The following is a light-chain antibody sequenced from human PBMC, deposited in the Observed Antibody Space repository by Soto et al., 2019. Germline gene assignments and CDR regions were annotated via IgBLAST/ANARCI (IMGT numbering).Light chain of an antibody. CDR2: DVS. Sequence: PSTLSASVGDRVTITCRASQSVSNWLAWYQQKPGKAPKLLIYDVSSLESGVPSRFSGSGSWTEFILNISRLQPDDFETYYCQQYDSYSWTFDQGTKVDIK. CDR3: QQYDSYSWT. CDR1: QSVSNW. J-gene: IGKJ1*01. V-gene: IGKV1-5*01.